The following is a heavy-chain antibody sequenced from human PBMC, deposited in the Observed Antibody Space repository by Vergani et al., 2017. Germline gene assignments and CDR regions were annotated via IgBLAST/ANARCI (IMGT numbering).Heavy chain of an antibody. CDR1: GFSFSDHY. CDR3: AEGGWNYWFDS. V-gene: IGHV3-11*01. Sequence: QVQLVESGGGLVKPGGSLRLSCAASGFSFSDHYMTWIRQAPGKGLEWVSYISNSGNTIEYADSVKGRFSISRDNAKSSLFLQMDSLRAEDTAVYYCAEGGWNYWFDSWGQGTLVIVS. D-gene: IGHD1-1*01. J-gene: IGHJ5*01. CDR2: ISNSGNTI.